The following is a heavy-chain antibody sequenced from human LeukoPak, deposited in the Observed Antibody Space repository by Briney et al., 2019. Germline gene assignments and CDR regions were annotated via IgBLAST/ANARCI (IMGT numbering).Heavy chain of an antibody. CDR2: IYSGGTT. V-gene: IGHV3-66*01. CDR1: GFTFSDYY. CDR3: ATRALPGYYYGMDV. Sequence: GGSLRLSCAASGFTFSDYYMSWIRQAPGKGLEWVSIIYSGGTTYYGDSVKGRFTISRDNSKNTLYLQMNSLRAEDTAVYYCATRALPGYYYGMDVWAQGTTVTVSS. J-gene: IGHJ6*02. D-gene: IGHD6-6*01.